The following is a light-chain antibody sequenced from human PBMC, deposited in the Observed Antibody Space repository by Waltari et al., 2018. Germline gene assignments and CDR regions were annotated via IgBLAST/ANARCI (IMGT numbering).Light chain of an antibody. CDR2: TAS. J-gene: IGKJ1*01. CDR1: QSISSR. CDR3: QQYNSYAWT. V-gene: IGKV1-5*03. Sequence: DIQLTQSPSTLSASVGDRVTITCRASQSISSRLAGYQQKPVKAPKLLIYTASSLESGVPSRFSGSGSGTEFTLTISSLQPDDFATYYCQQYNSYAWTFGQGTKVEIK.